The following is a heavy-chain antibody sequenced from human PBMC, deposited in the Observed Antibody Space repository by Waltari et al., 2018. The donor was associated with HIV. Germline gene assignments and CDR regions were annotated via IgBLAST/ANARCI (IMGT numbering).Heavy chain of an antibody. CDR1: GYSISSGFY. CDR3: ARGGRYSSSLAEVDF. Sequence: QVQLQESGPGLVKPSETLSLTCAVSGYSISSGFYWVWIRQPPGKGLEWIGSIYHSGNTFHSPSLKSRVTMSVDTSKNQFSLKLSSVTAADTAMYYCARGGRYSSSLAEVDFWGQGTLVTVSS. D-gene: IGHD6-6*01. V-gene: IGHV4-38-2*01. CDR2: IYHSGNT. J-gene: IGHJ4*02.